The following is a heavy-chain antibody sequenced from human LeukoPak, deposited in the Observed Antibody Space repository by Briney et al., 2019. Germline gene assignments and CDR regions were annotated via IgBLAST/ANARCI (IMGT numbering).Heavy chain of an antibody. D-gene: IGHD2-21*02. CDR2: INPSGGST. CDR3: ARDVGGSVSWLLR. CDR1: GYTFTNYY. Sequence: GASVKVSCKASGYTFTNYYMHWVRQAPGQGLEWMGVINPSGGSTNYAQKFQGRVTMTRDTSTSTVYMELSSQRSEDTAVYFCARDVGGSVSWLLRWGQGTLVTVPS. J-gene: IGHJ4*02. V-gene: IGHV1-46*01.